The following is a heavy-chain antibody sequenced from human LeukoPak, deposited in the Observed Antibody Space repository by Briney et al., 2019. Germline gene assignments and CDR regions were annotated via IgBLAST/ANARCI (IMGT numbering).Heavy chain of an antibody. CDR2: IYYSGST. J-gene: IGHJ4*02. CDR3: ARHLFSYGSETNNFDY. Sequence: PSETLSLTCTVSGGSISSSSYYWGWIRQPPGKGLEWIGSIYYSGSTYYNPSLKSRVTISVDTSKNQFSLKLSSVTAADTAVYYCARHLFSYGSETNNFDYWAQGTLVTVSS. CDR1: GGSISSSSYY. V-gene: IGHV4-39*01. D-gene: IGHD3-10*01.